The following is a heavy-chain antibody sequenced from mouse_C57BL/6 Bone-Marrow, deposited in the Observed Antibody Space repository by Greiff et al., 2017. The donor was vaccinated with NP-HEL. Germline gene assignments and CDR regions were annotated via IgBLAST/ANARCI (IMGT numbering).Heavy chain of an antibody. CDR3: AGHMDYYGSSYWYFDV. CDR2: IWSDGST. J-gene: IGHJ1*03. CDR1: GFSLTSYG. Sequence: VKLMESGPGLVAPSQSLSITCTVSGFSLTSYGVHWVRQPPGKGLEWLVVIWSDGSTTYNSALKSRLSISKDNSKSQVFLKMNSLQTDDTAMYYCAGHMDYYGSSYWYFDVWGTGTTVTVSS. D-gene: IGHD1-1*01. V-gene: IGHV2-6-1*01.